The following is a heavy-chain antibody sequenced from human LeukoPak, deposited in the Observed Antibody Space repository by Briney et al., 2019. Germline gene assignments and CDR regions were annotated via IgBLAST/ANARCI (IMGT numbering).Heavy chain of an antibody. CDR3: ARVTYYYDSSGYYHDAFDI. CDR1: GYTFTSYG. J-gene: IGHJ3*02. V-gene: IGHV1-18*01. D-gene: IGHD3-22*01. CDR2: ISAYNGNT. Sequence: ASVKVSCKASGYTFTSYGISWVRQAPGQGLEWMGWISAYNGNTNYAQKFQGRVTITTGESTSTAYMELSSLRSEDTAVYYCARVTYYYDSSGYYHDAFDIWGQGTMVTVSS.